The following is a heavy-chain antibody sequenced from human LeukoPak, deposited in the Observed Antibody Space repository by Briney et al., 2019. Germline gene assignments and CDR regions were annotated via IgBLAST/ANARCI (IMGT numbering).Heavy chain of an antibody. D-gene: IGHD3-10*01. CDR2: ISGRGDST. CDR1: GFIFSSYA. V-gene: IGHV3-23*01. Sequence: GGSLRLSCAASGFIFSSYAMGWVRQAPGEGLEWVSAISGRGDSTYYADSVKGRFAISRDSSKNTLYLQMNSLRAEDTAVYYCAKVYGSGNYYFPDYWGQGTLVTVSS. CDR3: AKVYGSGNYYFPDY. J-gene: IGHJ4*02.